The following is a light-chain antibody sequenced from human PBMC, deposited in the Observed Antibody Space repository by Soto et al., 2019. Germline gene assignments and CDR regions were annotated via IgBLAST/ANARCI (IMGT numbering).Light chain of an antibody. CDR3: QQANSPIT. Sequence: DIQMTRSPSSVSASVGDSVTSTCRASQDVNNWLAWYQQTPGRAPKLLIYAAYNLQSGVPSRFSGSGSGTDFTLTINNLQPEDFATYYCQQANSPITFGQGTRLEIK. CDR1: QDVNNW. V-gene: IGKV1-12*01. J-gene: IGKJ5*01. CDR2: AAY.